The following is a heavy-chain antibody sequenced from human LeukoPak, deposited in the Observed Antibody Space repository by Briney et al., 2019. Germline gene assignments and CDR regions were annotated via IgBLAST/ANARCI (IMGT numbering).Heavy chain of an antibody. V-gene: IGHV3-20*04. CDR2: INWNGGST. Sequence: GGSLRLSCAASGFTFDDYGMSWVRQAPGKGLECVSGINWNGGSTGYADSVKGRFTISRDNAKNSLYLQMNSLRAEDTALYYCARAGSSSWYEVEYFQHWGQGTLVTVSS. D-gene: IGHD6-13*01. CDR3: ARAGSSSWYEVEYFQH. J-gene: IGHJ1*01. CDR1: GFTFDDYG.